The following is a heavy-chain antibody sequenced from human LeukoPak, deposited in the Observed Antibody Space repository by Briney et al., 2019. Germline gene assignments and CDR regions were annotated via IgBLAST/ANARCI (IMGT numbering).Heavy chain of an antibody. J-gene: IGHJ4*02. V-gene: IGHV1-18*01. CDR1: GYTFTSYG. CDR2: ISAYNGNT. Sequence: GASVKVSCKASGYTFTSYGISWVRQAAGQGREWMGWISAYNGNTNYAQKLQGRVTMTTDTSTSTAYMELRSLRSDDTAVYYCAREQTYYDILGRRYYFDYWGQGTLVTVSS. CDR3: AREQTYYDILGRRYYFDY. D-gene: IGHD3-9*01.